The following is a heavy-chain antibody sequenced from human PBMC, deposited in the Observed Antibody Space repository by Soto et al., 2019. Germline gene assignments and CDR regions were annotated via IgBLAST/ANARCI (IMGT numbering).Heavy chain of an antibody. CDR1: GYTFTTYD. J-gene: IGHJ5*02. Sequence: QVQLVQSGAEVKKPGASVKVSCKASGYTFTTYDISWVRQAPGQGLEWMGRISTYNGNTNYPQSLQGRLTMTTDTSTTTAYMELRSLRSDDTAVYYCAGGNSSSWSWFDPWGQGTLVTVSS. D-gene: IGHD6-13*01. CDR3: AGGNSSSWSWFDP. CDR2: ISTYNGNT. V-gene: IGHV1-18*01.